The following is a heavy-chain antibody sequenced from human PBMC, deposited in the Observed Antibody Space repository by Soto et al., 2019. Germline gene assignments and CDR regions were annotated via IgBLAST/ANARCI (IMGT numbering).Heavy chain of an antibody. CDR2: IYYTGST. CDR3: ARYYCSSDTCYYFDY. Sequence: PSETLSVTCTVSGGSISNNYWSWIRQTPGKGLEWIGYIYYTGSTNYNPSLKSRVSFSVDTSKNQFSLKLSSVTAADTAVYYCARYYCSSDTCYYFDYWGQGALVTVSS. V-gene: IGHV4-59*01. CDR1: GGSISNNY. J-gene: IGHJ4*02. D-gene: IGHD2-2*01.